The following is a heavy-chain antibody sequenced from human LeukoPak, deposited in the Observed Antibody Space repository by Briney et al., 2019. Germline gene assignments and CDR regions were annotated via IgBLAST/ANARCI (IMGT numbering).Heavy chain of an antibody. J-gene: IGHJ4*02. CDR2: MNPNSGNT. V-gene: IGHV1-8*01. Sequence: ASVKVSCKASGYTFTSYDINWVRQATGQGLEWMGWMNPNSGNTGYAQKFQGRVTMTRNTSISTAYMELSSMRSEDTAVYYCARSRSPLWFGEPSGDDYWGQGTLVTVSS. CDR1: GYTFTSYD. CDR3: ARSRSPLWFGEPSGDDY. D-gene: IGHD3-10*01.